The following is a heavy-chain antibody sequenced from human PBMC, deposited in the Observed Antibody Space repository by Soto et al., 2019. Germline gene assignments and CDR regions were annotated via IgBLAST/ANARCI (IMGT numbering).Heavy chain of an antibody. J-gene: IGHJ4*02. D-gene: IGHD2-2*01. CDR2: ISFDGSNK. CDR3: ARGPSSLTRFDY. CDR1: TLTVSLYG. V-gene: IGHV3-30*03. Sequence: QVHLVESGGGVVQPGRSLRLSCAASTLTVSLYGIQWVRQAPGKGLDWVAFISFDGSNKYYADSVKGRFTISRDNSKNTLYLQMNSLGAEDTAVYFCARGPSSLTRFDYWGQGTLVTVS.